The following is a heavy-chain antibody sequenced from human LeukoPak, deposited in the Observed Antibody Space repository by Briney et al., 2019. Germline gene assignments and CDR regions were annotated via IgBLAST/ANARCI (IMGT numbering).Heavy chain of an antibody. CDR1: GFTFSSYA. J-gene: IGHJ6*02. V-gene: IGHV3-23*01. Sequence: GGSLRLSCAASGFTFSSYAMSWVRQAPGKGLEWVSAISGSGGSTYYADSVKGRFTISRDNSKNTLYLQMNSLRAEDTAVYYCAKLTYGDPHYYYYYGMDVWDQGTTVTVSS. D-gene: IGHD4-17*01. CDR3: AKLTYGDPHYYYYYGMDV. CDR2: ISGSGGST.